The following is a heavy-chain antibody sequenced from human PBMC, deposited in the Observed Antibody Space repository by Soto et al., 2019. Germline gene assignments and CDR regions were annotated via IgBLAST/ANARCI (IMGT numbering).Heavy chain of an antibody. CDR1: GGSISSGGYY. CDR2: IYYSGST. Sequence: PSETLSLTCTVSGGSISSGGYYWSWIRQHPGKGLEWIGYIYYSGSTYYNPSLKSRVTISVDTSKNQFSLKLSSVTAADTAVYYCARSGYSYGPNPLLYRGQGTLVTVS. CDR3: ARSGYSYGPNPLLY. D-gene: IGHD5-18*01. V-gene: IGHV4-31*03. J-gene: IGHJ4*02.